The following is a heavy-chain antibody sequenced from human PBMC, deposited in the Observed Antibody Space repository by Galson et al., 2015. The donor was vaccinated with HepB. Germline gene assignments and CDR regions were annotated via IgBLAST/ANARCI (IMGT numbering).Heavy chain of an antibody. Sequence: SLRLSCAASGFTFSSYSMNWVRQAPGKGLEWVSSISSSSSYIYYADSVKGRFTISRDNAKNSLYLQMNSLRAEDTAVYYCAREGPIAAAGSLDYWGQGTLVTVSS. CDR2: ISSSSSYI. V-gene: IGHV3-21*01. CDR1: GFTFSSYS. J-gene: IGHJ4*02. D-gene: IGHD6-13*01. CDR3: AREGPIAAAGSLDY.